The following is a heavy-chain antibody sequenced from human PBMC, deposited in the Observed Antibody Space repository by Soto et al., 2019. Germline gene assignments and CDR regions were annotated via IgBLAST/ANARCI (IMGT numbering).Heavy chain of an antibody. J-gene: IGHJ5*02. D-gene: IGHD2-15*01. CDR3: AREGPPDIAWFDP. CDR1: GGTFSIYT. Sequence: QVQLGQSGAEVKQPGSSVKVSCKASGGTFSIYTISWVRQAHGQGLEWMGGSANSAQKFQGRLTVTADESTSTVYLELSSLTSEDTAVYYCAREGPPDIAWFDPWGQGTLVSVSS. V-gene: IGHV1-69*01. CDR2: GSA.